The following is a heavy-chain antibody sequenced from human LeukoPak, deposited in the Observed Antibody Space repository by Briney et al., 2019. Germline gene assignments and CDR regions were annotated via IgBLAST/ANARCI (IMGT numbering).Heavy chain of an antibody. V-gene: IGHV3-21*01. Sequence: GGSLRLSCAASGFTFSSNSMNWVRQAPGKGLDWVSSISSSSSYIYYADSVKGRFTISRDNAKNSLYLQMNSLRAEDTAVYYCAREEYSSGWYHYYYMDVWGKGTTVTVSS. CDR2: ISSSSSYI. CDR1: GFTFSSNS. J-gene: IGHJ6*03. CDR3: AREEYSSGWYHYYYMDV. D-gene: IGHD6-19*01.